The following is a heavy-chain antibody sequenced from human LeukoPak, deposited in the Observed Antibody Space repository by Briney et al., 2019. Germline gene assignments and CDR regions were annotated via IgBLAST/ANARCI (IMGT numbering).Heavy chain of an antibody. Sequence: SETLSLTCAVDGGSFSGYYWSWIRQPPGKGLEWIGEINHSGSTNYNPSLKSRVTISVDTSKNQFSLKLSSVTAADTAVYYCARGFPPYDYVWGSYRLYYFDYWGQGTLVTVSS. CDR1: GGSFSGYY. D-gene: IGHD3-16*02. V-gene: IGHV4-34*01. CDR3: ARGFPPYDYVWGSYRLYYFDY. CDR2: INHSGST. J-gene: IGHJ4*02.